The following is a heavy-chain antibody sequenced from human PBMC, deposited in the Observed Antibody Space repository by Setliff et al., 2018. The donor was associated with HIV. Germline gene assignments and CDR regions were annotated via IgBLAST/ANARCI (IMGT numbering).Heavy chain of an antibody. Sequence: VASVKVSCKASGYTFTSYYIHWVRQAPGQGLEWMGEINPSGGSTSYSEKFRGRATMTRDTSRSTVYMELSSLRFDDTAVYYCARVPILRYASPVDMWGQGTLVTVSS. CDR2: INPSGGST. D-gene: IGHD3-9*01. CDR1: GYTFTSYY. J-gene: IGHJ4*02. CDR3: ARVPILRYASPVDM. V-gene: IGHV1-46*01.